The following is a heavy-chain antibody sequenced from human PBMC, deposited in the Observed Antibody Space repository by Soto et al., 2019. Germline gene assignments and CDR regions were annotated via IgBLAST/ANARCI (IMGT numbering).Heavy chain of an antibody. CDR1: GGSISSYY. Sequence: PSETLSLTCTVSGGSISSYYWSWIRQPPGKGLEWIGYIYYSGSTNYNPSLKSRVTISVDTSKNQFSLKLSSATAADTAVYYCARSASGSYHTGWLDPWGQGTLVTVSS. V-gene: IGHV4-59*01. J-gene: IGHJ5*02. CDR3: ARSASGSYHTGWLDP. D-gene: IGHD1-26*01. CDR2: IYYSGST.